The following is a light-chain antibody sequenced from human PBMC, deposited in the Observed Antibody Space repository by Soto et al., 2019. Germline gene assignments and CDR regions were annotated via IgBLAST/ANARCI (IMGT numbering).Light chain of an antibody. CDR3: QQFRSFPIT. V-gene: IGKV1D-16*01. CDR1: QSISRR. Sequence: DIQMTHSPSTLSASVGDRVIITCRASQSISRRLAWYQQKPEKAPKSLIYFASTLQSGVPSRFSASGSGTDFTLTISSLQPEDFATYYCQQFRSFPITFGQGTRLEIK. J-gene: IGKJ5*01. CDR2: FAS.